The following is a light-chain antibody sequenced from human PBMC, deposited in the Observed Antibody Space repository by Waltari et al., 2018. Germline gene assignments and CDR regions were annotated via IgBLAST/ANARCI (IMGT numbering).Light chain of an antibody. CDR2: WTS. J-gene: IGKJ4*01. CDR3: QQYNTAPLT. V-gene: IGKV4-1*01. Sequence: DIVMTQYPEPLAVSLGEGATIQRKASQTVLNSFNNKNCLAWYQQKPGQPPKLLISWTSTRESGVPDRFSGSGSGTDFTLTISSLQAEDVAVYYCQQYNTAPLTFGGGTKVEIK. CDR1: QTVLNSFNNKNC.